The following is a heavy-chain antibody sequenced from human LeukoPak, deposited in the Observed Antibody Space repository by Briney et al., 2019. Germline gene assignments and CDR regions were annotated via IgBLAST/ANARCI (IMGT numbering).Heavy chain of an antibody. CDR2: ISGSGGST. J-gene: IGHJ4*02. Sequence: GGSLRLSCAASGFTFSSYAMSWVRQAPGKGLEWVSAISGSGGSTYYADSVKGRFTISRDNSKNTPYLQMNSLRAEDTAVYYCAKDPWDGSYGSFDYWGQGTLVTVSS. V-gene: IGHV3-23*01. CDR3: AKDPWDGSYGSFDY. CDR1: GFTFSSYA. D-gene: IGHD1-26*01.